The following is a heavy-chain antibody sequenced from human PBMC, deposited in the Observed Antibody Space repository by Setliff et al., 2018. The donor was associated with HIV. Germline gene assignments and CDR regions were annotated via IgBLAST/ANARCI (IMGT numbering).Heavy chain of an antibody. V-gene: IGHV3-23*01. CDR3: AREEGTKGAFDI. CDR1: GFTFSNYV. J-gene: IGHJ3*02. Sequence: PGESLKISCAASGFTFSNYVMSWVRQTPGKGLEWVSVISSSGGGGTYFADSVKGRFTISRDDSKNTLYLQMTSLRAEDTAVYYCAREEGTKGAFDIWGQGTKVTVSS. D-gene: IGHD1-1*01. CDR2: ISSSGGGGT.